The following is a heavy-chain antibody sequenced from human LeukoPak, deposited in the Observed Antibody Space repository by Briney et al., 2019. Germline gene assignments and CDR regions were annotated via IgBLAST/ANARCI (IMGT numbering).Heavy chain of an antibody. D-gene: IGHD3-3*01. CDR2: IYTSGST. Sequence: KTSETLSLTCTVSGGSISSYYWSWIRQPAGKGLEWIGRIYTSGSTNYNPSLKSRVTMSVDTSKNQFSLKLSSVTAADTAVYYCARAAYDFWSGYRSSWFDPWGQGTLVTVSS. V-gene: IGHV4-4*07. J-gene: IGHJ5*02. CDR3: ARAAYDFWSGYRSSWFDP. CDR1: GGSISSYY.